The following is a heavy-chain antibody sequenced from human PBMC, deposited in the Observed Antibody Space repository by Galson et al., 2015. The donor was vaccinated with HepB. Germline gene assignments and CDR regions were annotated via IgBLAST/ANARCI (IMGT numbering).Heavy chain of an antibody. V-gene: IGHV1-69*04. Sequence: SVKVSCKASGGTFSSYAISWVRQAPGQGLEWMGRIIPILGIANYAQKFQGRVTITADKSTSTAYMELSSLRSEDTAVYYCARGGAMAPLDYWGQGTLVTVSS. J-gene: IGHJ4*02. CDR1: GGTFSSYA. D-gene: IGHD3-16*01. CDR3: ARGGAMAPLDY. CDR2: IIPILGIA.